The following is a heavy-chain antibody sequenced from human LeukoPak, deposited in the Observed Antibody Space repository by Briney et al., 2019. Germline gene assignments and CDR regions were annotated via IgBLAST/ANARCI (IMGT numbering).Heavy chain of an antibody. CDR1: GYTFTSYA. Sequence: ASVKVSCKASGYTFTSYAMHWVRQAPGQRLEWMGWINAGNGNTKYSQKFQGRVTITRDTSASTAYMELSGLRSEDTAVYYCARFEYGGNKVDIWGQGTMVTVSS. J-gene: IGHJ3*02. CDR3: ARFEYGGNKVDI. V-gene: IGHV1-3*01. CDR2: INAGNGNT. D-gene: IGHD4-23*01.